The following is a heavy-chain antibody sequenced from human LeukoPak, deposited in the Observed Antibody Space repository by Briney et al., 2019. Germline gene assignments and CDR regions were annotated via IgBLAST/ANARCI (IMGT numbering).Heavy chain of an antibody. Sequence: PSETLSLTCTVSGDSISSYYWSWIRQPPARGLEWIGHIYYSGSTNYNPSLKSRVTISVDTSKNQFSLKLSSVTAADTAVYYCARAPGGCYSSSCLDYWGQGTLVTVSS. V-gene: IGHV4-59*01. D-gene: IGHD6-13*01. CDR2: IYYSGST. CDR1: GDSISSYY. J-gene: IGHJ4*02. CDR3: ARAPGGCYSSSCLDY.